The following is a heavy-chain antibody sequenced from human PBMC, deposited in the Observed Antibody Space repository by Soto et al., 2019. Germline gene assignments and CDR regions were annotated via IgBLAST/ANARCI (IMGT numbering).Heavy chain of an antibody. V-gene: IGHV3-33*01. J-gene: IGHJ5*02. CDR2: IWYDGSNK. CDR3: ARAPYPAAGTWYNWFDP. CDR1: GFTFSSYG. D-gene: IGHD6-13*01. Sequence: QVQLVESGGGVVQPGRSLRLSCAASGFTFSSYGMHWVRLAPGKGLEWVAVIWYDGSNKYYADSVKGRFTISRDNSKNTLYLQMNSLRAEDTAVYYCARAPYPAAGTWYNWFDPWGQGTLVTVSS.